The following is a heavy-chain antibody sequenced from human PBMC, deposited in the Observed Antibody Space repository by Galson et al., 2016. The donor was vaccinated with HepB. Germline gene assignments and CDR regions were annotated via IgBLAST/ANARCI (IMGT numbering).Heavy chain of an antibody. D-gene: IGHD5-24*01. J-gene: IGHJ4*02. CDR2: MNHSGNT. CDR3: ASQEMATINFDY. CDR1: GGSFNNHY. Sequence: SETLSLTCAVYGGSFNNHYWSWIRQPPGKGLEWIGEMNHSGNTNYNPSLKRRVTISPDRSKNQFSLKLTSMTAADTAVYYCASQEMATINFDYWGQGTLVTVSS. V-gene: IGHV4-34*01.